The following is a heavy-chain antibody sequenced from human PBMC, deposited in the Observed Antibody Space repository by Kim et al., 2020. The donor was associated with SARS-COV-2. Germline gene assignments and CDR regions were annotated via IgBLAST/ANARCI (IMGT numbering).Heavy chain of an antibody. Sequence: GGSLRLSCAASGFTFDDYAMHWVRQAPGKGLEWVSGISWNSGSIGYADSVKRRFTISRDNAKNSLYLQMNSLRAEDTALYYCANLAVAGTFDYWGQGTLVTVSS. J-gene: IGHJ4*02. V-gene: IGHV3-9*01. CDR2: ISWNSGSI. CDR1: GFTFDDYA. D-gene: IGHD6-19*01. CDR3: ANLAVAGTFDY.